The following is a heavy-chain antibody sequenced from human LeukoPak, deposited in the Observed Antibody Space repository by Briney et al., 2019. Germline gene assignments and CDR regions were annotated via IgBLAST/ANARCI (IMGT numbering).Heavy chain of an antibody. CDR1: GGSICSYY. Sequence: SGTLSLTCTVSGGSICSYYWSWIRQPPGKGLEWIGYIYYSGSTNYNPSLKSRVTISVDTSKNQFSLKLSSVTAADTAVYYCARHGYSSSSINFDYWGQGTLVTVSS. D-gene: IGHD6-6*01. CDR2: IYYSGST. J-gene: IGHJ4*02. CDR3: ARHGYSSSSINFDY. V-gene: IGHV4-59*08.